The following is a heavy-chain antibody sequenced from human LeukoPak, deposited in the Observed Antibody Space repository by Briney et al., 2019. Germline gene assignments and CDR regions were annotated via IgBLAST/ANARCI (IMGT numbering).Heavy chain of an antibody. CDR1: GTSVSTGGFY. V-gene: IGHV4-31*03. CDR2: IYHSGST. CDR3: ASGGGWYWSFDY. D-gene: IGHD6-19*01. Sequence: SQTLSLNCSVSGTSVSTGGFYWTWIRQLPGKVLEWIGYIYHSGSTNYHPSLKSRVIISIDTSKNQFSLNLNSVTAADTAVYYCASGGGWYWSFDYWGQGTLVTVSS. J-gene: IGHJ4*02.